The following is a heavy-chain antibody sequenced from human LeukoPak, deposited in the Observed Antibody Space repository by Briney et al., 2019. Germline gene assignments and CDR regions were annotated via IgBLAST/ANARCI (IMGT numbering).Heavy chain of an antibody. V-gene: IGHV3-48*01. J-gene: IGHJ4*02. CDR1: GFNFNFVW. CDR2: ISIRSDTI. D-gene: IGHD1-26*01. CDR3: ARDDWEGATDY. Sequence: GGSLRLSCAASGFNFNFVWMSWVRRAPGKGLEWVSYISIRSDTIYYADSVKGRFTVSRDNAKSSLYLRMNSLRAEDTAVYYCARDDWEGATDYWGQGTLVTVS.